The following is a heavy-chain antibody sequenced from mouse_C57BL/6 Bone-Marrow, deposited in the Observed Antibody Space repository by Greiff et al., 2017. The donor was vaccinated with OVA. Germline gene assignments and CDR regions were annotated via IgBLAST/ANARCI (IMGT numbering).Heavy chain of an antibody. CDR3: ARFSICYYDDYYAMDY. D-gene: IGHD1-1*01. CDR1: GFSLTSYG. Sequence: VQVVESGPGLVQPSPSLSITCTASGFSLTSYGVHWVRQSPGKGLEWLGVICPGGGTDYNAAFISSLSISTDNSKRQVFFKMNSLQADDTAIYYCARFSICYYDDYYAMDYWGQGTSVTVSS. J-gene: IGHJ4*01. CDR2: ICPGGGT. V-gene: IGHV2-2*01.